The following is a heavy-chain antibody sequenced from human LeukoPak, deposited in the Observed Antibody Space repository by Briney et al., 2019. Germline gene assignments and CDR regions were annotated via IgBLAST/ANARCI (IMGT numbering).Heavy chain of an antibody. CDR1: GGSISSYY. CDR2: IYTSGST. D-gene: IGHD2-2*01. Sequence: SETLSLNCTVSGGSISSYYWSWIRQPAGKGLEWIGRIYTSGSTNYNPSLKSRVTMSVDTSKNQFSLKLSSVTAADTAVYYCARDGSPRIYHYYYMDVWGKGTTVTVSS. V-gene: IGHV4-4*07. J-gene: IGHJ6*03. CDR3: ARDGSPRIYHYYYMDV.